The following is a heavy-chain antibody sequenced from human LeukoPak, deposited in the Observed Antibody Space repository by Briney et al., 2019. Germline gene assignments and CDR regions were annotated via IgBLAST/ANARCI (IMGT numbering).Heavy chain of an antibody. J-gene: IGHJ4*02. CDR1: GXTFSTYA. V-gene: IGHV3-64D*09. Sequence: GGSLRLSCAASGXTFSTYAMHWVRQAPGKGLEYVSAISNNGGSTYYADSVKGRFTISRDNSKNTLYLQMSSLRTEDTAVYYCVKALGQWLVYYFDYWGQGTLVTVSS. CDR3: VKALGQWLVYYFDY. D-gene: IGHD6-19*01. CDR2: ISNNGGST.